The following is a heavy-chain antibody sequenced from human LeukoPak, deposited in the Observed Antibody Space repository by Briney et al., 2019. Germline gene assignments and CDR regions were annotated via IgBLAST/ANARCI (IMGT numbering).Heavy chain of an antibody. CDR3: ARDPTIFGVVIVPDY. D-gene: IGHD3-3*01. CDR1: GFIFSSYW. CDR2: IRQDGSEK. Sequence: PGGSLRLSCAASGFIFSSYWISWVRQAPGKGLEWVANIRQDGSEKYYVVSLKGRFTISRDNAKNSLYLQMNSLRAQDTAVYYCARDPTIFGVVIVPDYWGQGTLVTVSS. J-gene: IGHJ4*02. V-gene: IGHV3-7*01.